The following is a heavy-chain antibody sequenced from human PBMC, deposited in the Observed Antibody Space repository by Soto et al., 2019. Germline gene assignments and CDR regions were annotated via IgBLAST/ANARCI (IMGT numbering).Heavy chain of an antibody. V-gene: IGHV4-39*01. CDR3: SRQVGPGYWYFDV. D-gene: IGHD3-10*01. J-gene: IGHJ2*01. CDR1: GDSISSSSSTYY. Sequence: QLQLQESGPGLVKPSETLSLTCTVSGDSISSSSSTYYWGWIRQPPGKGLEWIASFYDSGNTYYNPSRMSRVTISVDTSKNQFSLELTSVSAADTSVYYCSRQVGPGYWYFDVWGRGTLVTVSS. CDR2: FYDSGNT.